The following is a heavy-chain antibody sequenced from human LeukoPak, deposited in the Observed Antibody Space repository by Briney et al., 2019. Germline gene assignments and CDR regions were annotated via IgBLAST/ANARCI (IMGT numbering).Heavy chain of an antibody. CDR3: ARVHLSYFDWSQSGAFDI. Sequence: GGSLRLSCAASGFTFSSYSMNWVRQAPGKGLEWVSSISSSSSYIYYADSVKGRFTISRDNAKNSLYLQMNSLRAEDTAVYYCARVHLSYFDWSQSGAFDIWGQGTMVTVSS. J-gene: IGHJ3*02. V-gene: IGHV3-21*01. CDR2: ISSSSSYI. CDR1: GFTFSSYS. D-gene: IGHD3-9*01.